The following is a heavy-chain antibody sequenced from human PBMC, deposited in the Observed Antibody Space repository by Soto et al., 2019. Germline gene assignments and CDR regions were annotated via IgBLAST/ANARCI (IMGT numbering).Heavy chain of an antibody. J-gene: IGHJ4*02. D-gene: IGHD6-19*01. CDR1: GFTFSNYA. CDR3: ARAPLAVERPY. CDR2: ISYDGSNK. V-gene: IGHV3-30-3*01. Sequence: VGSLRLSCAASGFTFSNYAMHWVRQAPGKGLEWVAVISYDGSNKYYADSVKGRFTISRDNSKNTLYLQMNSLRAEDTAVYYCARAPLAVERPYWGQGTLLTVSS.